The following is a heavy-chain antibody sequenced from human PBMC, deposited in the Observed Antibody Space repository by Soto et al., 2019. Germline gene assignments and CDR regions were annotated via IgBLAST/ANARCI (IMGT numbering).Heavy chain of an antibody. CDR2: INSNGGST. CDR1: GYHFASYY. J-gene: IGHJ4*02. CDR3: ARDGSYGDYDY. V-gene: IGHV1-46*01. D-gene: IGHD4-17*01. Sequence: ASVKVSCKASGYHFASYYIHWVRQAPGQGLEWMGIINSNGGSTSYAQKFQGRVTVTRDTSTNTVYMELSSLRSEDTALYYCARDGSYGDYDYWCQGTLVTVSS.